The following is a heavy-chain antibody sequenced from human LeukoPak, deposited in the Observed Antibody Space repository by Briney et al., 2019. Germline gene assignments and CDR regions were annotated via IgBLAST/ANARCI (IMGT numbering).Heavy chain of an antibody. V-gene: IGHV4-31*03. J-gene: IGHJ6*02. D-gene: IGHD2-15*01. CDR1: GGSISSGGYY. CDR3: ASRRGYCSGGSCSSPYGMDV. CDR2: IYYSGST. Sequence: SQTLSLTCTVSGGSISSGGYYWSWIRQHPGKGLEWIVYIYYSGSTYYNPSLKSRVSISADTSKNQFSLKLSSVTAADTAVYYCASRRGYCSGGSCSSPYGMDVWGQGTTVTVSS.